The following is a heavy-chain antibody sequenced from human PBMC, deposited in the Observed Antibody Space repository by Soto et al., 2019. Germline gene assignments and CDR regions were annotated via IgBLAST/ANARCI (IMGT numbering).Heavy chain of an antibody. CDR2: ISYDGSNK. CDR1: GFTFSSYA. CDR3: ARDIVVVPAAIEFYFDY. V-gene: IGHV3-30-3*01. D-gene: IGHD2-2*02. Sequence: PGGSLRLSCAASGFTFSSYAMHWVRQAPGKGLEWVAVISYDGSNKYYADSVKGRFTISRDNSKNTLYLQMNSLRAEDTAVYYCARDIVVVPAAIEFYFDYWGQGTLVTVSS. J-gene: IGHJ4*02.